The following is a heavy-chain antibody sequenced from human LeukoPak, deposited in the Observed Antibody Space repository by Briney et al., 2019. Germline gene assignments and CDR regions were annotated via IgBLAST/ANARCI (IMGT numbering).Heavy chain of an antibody. Sequence: GGSLRLSCAASGFTFSNYGMNWVRQAPGKGLEWVSSITTSGGDAYYADSVKGQFTISRDNSKNTLYLQMNSLRAEDTAIYYCATLKDRWLQSPGTDYWGQGTLVTVSS. D-gene: IGHD5-24*01. CDR2: ITTSGGDA. J-gene: IGHJ4*02. CDR3: ATLKDRWLQSPGTDY. V-gene: IGHV3-23*01. CDR1: GFTFSNYG.